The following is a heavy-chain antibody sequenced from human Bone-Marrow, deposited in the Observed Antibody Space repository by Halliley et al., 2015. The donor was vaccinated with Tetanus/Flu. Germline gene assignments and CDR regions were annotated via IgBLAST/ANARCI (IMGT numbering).Heavy chain of an antibody. V-gene: IGHV1-18*01. CDR2: MRADNGNT. Sequence: GQGLEWMGWMRADNGNTKYAQKLQGRVTMTRDTTTAYMELTSLTSDDTAVYYCARMNPEFDYWGQGTLVTVSS. CDR3: ARMNPEFDY. J-gene: IGHJ4*02.